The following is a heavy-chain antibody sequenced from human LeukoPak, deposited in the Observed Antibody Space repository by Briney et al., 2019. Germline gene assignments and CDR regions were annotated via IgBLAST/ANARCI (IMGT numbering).Heavy chain of an antibody. V-gene: IGHV3-48*01. Sequence: GGSLRLSCAASGFNFSIYSMTWVRQAPGKGLQWISYISSTGGTIHYADSVKGRFTISRDKAKNSLYLQMNSLRVEDTAVYYCARDRWFGESLPAQCDYWGQGSLVTVSS. CDR1: GFNFSIYS. CDR2: ISSTGGTI. J-gene: IGHJ4*02. CDR3: ARDRWFGESLPAQCDY. D-gene: IGHD3-10*01.